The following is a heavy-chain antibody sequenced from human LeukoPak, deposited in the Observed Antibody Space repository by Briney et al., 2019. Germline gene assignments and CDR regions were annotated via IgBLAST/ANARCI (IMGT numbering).Heavy chain of an antibody. D-gene: IGHD6-13*01. CDR3: ARGQLVGFVIDY. V-gene: IGHV3-23*01. J-gene: IGHJ4*02. CDR1: GFTFSSYA. CDR2: ISGSGGST. Sequence: GGSLRLSCAASGFTFSSYAMGWVRQAPGKGLEWVSAISGSGGSTYYADSVKGRFTISRDNAKNSLYLQMNSLRAEDTAVYYCARGQLVGFVIDYWGQGTLVTVSS.